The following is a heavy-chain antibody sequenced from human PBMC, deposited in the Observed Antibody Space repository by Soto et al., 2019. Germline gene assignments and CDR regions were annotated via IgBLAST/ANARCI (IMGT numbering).Heavy chain of an antibody. D-gene: IGHD3-22*01. J-gene: IGHJ4*02. CDR1: GFTFSDYY. Sequence: GGSLRLSCTASGFTFSDYYMSWVRQAPGKGLEREAVISYDGSNKYYADSVKGRFTISRDNSKNTLYLQMNSLRAEDTAVYYCASLHNTDYYDRSGYPYWGQGPRVTVSS. V-gene: IGHV3-30-3*01. CDR3: ASLHNTDYYDRSGYPY. CDR2: ISYDGSNK.